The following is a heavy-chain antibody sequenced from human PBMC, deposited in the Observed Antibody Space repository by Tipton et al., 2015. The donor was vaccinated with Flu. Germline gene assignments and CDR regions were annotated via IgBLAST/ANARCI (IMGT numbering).Heavy chain of an antibody. CDR2: SGST. CDR3: ARLKLFALVNHSYYYGLGV. D-gene: IGHD3/OR15-3a*01. Sequence: LSLTCTVSGDSISRFYWSWIRQPPGKGLEWIGYSGSTNYNPSLKNRVTISLDTSKNQFSLQLKSVTASDTAVYYCARLKLFALVNHSYYYGLGVWGQGTTVTAS. V-gene: IGHV4-59*08. CDR1: GDSISRFY. J-gene: IGHJ6*02.